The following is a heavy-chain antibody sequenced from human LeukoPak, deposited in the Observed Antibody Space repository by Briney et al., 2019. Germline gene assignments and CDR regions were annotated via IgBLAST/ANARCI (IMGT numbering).Heavy chain of an antibody. V-gene: IGHV3-7*01. D-gene: IGHD2-2*01. Sequence: GGSLRLSCAGSGFIFSNYWMTWGRQAPGKGLEWVANIKQDGSDKYYVDSVKGRFTISRDNAKNSLYLQMNSLRAEDTAVYYCATVPAGHYFDYWGQGTLVTVSS. CDR1: GFIFSNYW. CDR3: ATVPAGHYFDY. J-gene: IGHJ4*02. CDR2: IKQDGSDK.